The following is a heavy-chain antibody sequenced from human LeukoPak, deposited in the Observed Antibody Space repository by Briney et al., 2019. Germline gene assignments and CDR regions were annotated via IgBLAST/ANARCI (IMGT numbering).Heavy chain of an antibody. CDR3: AKRIQSAMAMGY. V-gene: IGHV3-23*01. CDR1: GFTFSSYG. D-gene: IGHD5-18*01. J-gene: IGHJ4*02. CDR2: ISGSGGST. Sequence: PGGSLRLSCAASGFTFSSYGMSWVRQAPGKGLELVSDISGSGGSTYYADSVKGRFTISRDNSKNPMYLQMNSLRAEDTAVYYCAKRIQSAMAMGYWGQGTLVTVSS.